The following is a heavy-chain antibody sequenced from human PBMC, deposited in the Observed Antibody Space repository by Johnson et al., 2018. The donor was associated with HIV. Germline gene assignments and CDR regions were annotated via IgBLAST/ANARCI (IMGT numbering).Heavy chain of an antibody. J-gene: IGHJ3*02. CDR1: DFTFTNNA. Sequence: VESGGGLVQPGRSLRLSCAASDFTFTNNAIHWVRQAPGKGLEWVSYISSSGSTTYYADSVKGRFTISRDNAKNSLYLQVNSLRAEDTAVYFCAGDNLPGIAVYGGAFDIWGQGTMVTVSS. V-gene: IGHV3-48*04. CDR3: AGDNLPGIAVYGGAFDI. D-gene: IGHD6-19*01. CDR2: ISSSGSTT.